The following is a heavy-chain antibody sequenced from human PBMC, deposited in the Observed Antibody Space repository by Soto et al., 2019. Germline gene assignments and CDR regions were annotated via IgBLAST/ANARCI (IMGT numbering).Heavy chain of an antibody. Sequence: QVQLQQWGAGLLKPSETLSLTCAVYGGSFSGYYWSWIRQPPGKGLEWIGEINHSGSTNYNPSLKSRVTISVDTSTNQFSLKLSTVTAADTAVYYCARGRSNNGAYYYYYYGMDVWGQGTTVTVSS. CDR1: GGSFSGYY. CDR3: ARGRSNNGAYYYYYYGMDV. CDR2: INHSGST. J-gene: IGHJ6*02. V-gene: IGHV4-34*01. D-gene: IGHD2-2*01.